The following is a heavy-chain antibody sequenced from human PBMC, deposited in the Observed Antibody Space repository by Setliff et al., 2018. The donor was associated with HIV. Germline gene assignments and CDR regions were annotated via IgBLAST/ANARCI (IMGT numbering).Heavy chain of an antibody. V-gene: IGHV4-31*03. CDR1: GVSTSSGGYY. J-gene: IGHJ3*02. CDR3: ARAPMVPRSEAFDI. Sequence: PSETLSLTCTVSGVSTSSGGYYWSWIHQHPGKGLEWIGYIYYSESTYYNPSLRSRLTISMDTSKNQFSLKLSSVTAADTAVYYCARAPMVPRSEAFDIWGQGTMVTVSS. D-gene: IGHD3-10*01. CDR2: IYYSEST.